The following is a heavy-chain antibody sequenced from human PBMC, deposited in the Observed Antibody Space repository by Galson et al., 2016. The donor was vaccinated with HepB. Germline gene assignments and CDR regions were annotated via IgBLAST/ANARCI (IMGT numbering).Heavy chain of an antibody. D-gene: IGHD3-22*01. CDR1: GFTFSSYG. V-gene: IGHV3-30*18. Sequence: SLRLSCAASGFTFSSYGMHWVRQAPGKGLEWVAVTSYDGSNKYYADSVKGRFTISRHSSNNTLHLQMNSLRAEDTALYYCAKDQSSDYHYADYWGQGTLVTVSS. CDR2: TSYDGSNK. CDR3: AKDQSSDYHYADY. J-gene: IGHJ4*02.